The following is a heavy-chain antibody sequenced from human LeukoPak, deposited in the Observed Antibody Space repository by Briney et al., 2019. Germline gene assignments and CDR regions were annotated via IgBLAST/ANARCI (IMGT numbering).Heavy chain of an antibody. CDR3: ARDGDYYSDSGSLEF. Sequence: SVKVSCKASGGTFSNYVITWVRQAPGQGLEWMGGIIPIFGSANYAQKFQGRITITADESTNTAYMELGSLKSEDTAVYYCARDGDYYSDSGSLEFWGQGILVTVSS. V-gene: IGHV1-69*13. CDR1: GGTFSNYV. J-gene: IGHJ4*02. D-gene: IGHD3-10*01. CDR2: IIPIFGSA.